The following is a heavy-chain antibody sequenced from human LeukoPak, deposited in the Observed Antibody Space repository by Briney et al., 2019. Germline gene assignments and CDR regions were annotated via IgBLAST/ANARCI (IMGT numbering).Heavy chain of an antibody. CDR3: ARVTYGSGTYGAFDY. Sequence: GGSLRLSCAASGFTFSSYGMHWVRQAPGKGLEWVSTISGSGDNTYYADSVKGRFTISRDNSKNTLYLQMNSLRAEDTAVYYCARVTYGSGTYGAFDYWGQGTLVTVSS. D-gene: IGHD3-10*01. V-gene: IGHV3-23*01. CDR2: ISGSGDNT. J-gene: IGHJ4*02. CDR1: GFTFSSYG.